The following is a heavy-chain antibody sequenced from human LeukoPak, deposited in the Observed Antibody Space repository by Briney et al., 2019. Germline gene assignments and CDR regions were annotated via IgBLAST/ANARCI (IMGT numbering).Heavy chain of an antibody. CDR2: INPAGSET. J-gene: IGHJ4*02. CDR1: GISFSAYW. V-gene: IGHV3-7*01. CDR3: ARFGYVAAVDV. D-gene: IGHD2-15*01. Sequence: PGGSLRLSCAASGISFSAYWMTWVRQAPGTGLEWVANINPAGSETYYVDPVKGRFSISRDNAKNLVYLQMNSLRAEDTAVYHCARFGYVAAVDVWGQGTPVTVSS.